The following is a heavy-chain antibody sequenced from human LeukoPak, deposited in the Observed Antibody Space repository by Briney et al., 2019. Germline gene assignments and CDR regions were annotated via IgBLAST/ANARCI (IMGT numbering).Heavy chain of an antibody. CDR3: ARRSSSWYNSDY. CDR2: INHSGST. D-gene: IGHD6-13*01. J-gene: IGHJ4*02. V-gene: IGHV4-34*01. CDR1: GGSITSYY. Sequence: PSETLSLTCTVSGGSITSYYWSWIRQPPGKGLEWIGEINHSGSTNYNPPLKSRVTISVDTSKNQFSLKLSSVTAADTAVYYCARRSSSWYNSDYWGQGTLVTVSS.